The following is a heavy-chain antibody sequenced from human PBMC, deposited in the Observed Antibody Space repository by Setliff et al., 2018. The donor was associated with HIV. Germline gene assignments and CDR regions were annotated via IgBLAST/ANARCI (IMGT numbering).Heavy chain of an antibody. Sequence: ASVKVSCKASAYTFTSYGISWVRQAPGQGLEWMGWISAHNGNTNYAQNFQGRVIMTTDTSTSTASMELRSVRSDDTAVYYCARMVPANVYPSDYWGQGTLVTVSS. J-gene: IGHJ4*02. CDR3: ARMVPANVYPSDY. CDR2: ISAHNGNT. V-gene: IGHV1-18*01. CDR1: AYTFTSYG. D-gene: IGHD3-10*01.